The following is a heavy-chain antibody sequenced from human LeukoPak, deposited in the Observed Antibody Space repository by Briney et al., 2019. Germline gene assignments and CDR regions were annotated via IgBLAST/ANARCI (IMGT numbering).Heavy chain of an antibody. J-gene: IGHJ4*02. V-gene: IGHV4-39*07. D-gene: IGHD1-1*01. Sequence: SETLSLTCTVSGGSIGQTSYYWGWIRQPPGKGLEWIGNIYYSGTTYYNPSLKSRVTISVDTSKNQFSLTLNSVTAADTAVYFCEIVKQLGRSFDSWGLGSLVTVSS. CDR3: EIVKQLGRSFDS. CDR1: GGSIGQTSYY. CDR2: IYYSGTT.